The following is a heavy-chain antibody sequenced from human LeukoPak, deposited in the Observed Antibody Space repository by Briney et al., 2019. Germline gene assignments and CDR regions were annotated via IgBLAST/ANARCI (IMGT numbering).Heavy chain of an antibody. V-gene: IGHV4-34*01. CDR1: GGSFSGYY. CDR3: ARLWMITFGGVIATAGSYFDY. J-gene: IGHJ4*02. Sequence: PSETLSLTCAVYGGSFSGYYWSWIRQPPGKGLEWIGEINHSGSTNYNPSLKSRVTISVDTSKNQFSLKLSSVTAADTAVYYCARLWMITFGGVIATAGSYFDYWGQGTLVTVSS. D-gene: IGHD3-16*02. CDR2: INHSGST.